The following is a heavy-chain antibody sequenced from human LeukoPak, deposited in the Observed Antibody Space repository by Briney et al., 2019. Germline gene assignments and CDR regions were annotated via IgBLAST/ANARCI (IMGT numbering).Heavy chain of an antibody. D-gene: IGHD3-3*01. Sequence: SQTLSLTCTVSGGSISSGRYYWSWIRQPAGKGLEWIGRIYTSGSTNYNPSLKSRVTISVDTSKNQFSLKLSSVTAADTAVYYCARDFWSGYWRANWFDPWGQGTLVTVSS. CDR1: GGSISSGRYY. CDR3: ARDFWSGYWRANWFDP. V-gene: IGHV4-61*02. J-gene: IGHJ5*02. CDR2: IYTSGST.